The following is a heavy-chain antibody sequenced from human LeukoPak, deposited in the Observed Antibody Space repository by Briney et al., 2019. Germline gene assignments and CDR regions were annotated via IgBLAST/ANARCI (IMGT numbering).Heavy chain of an antibody. CDR2: INHSGGT. D-gene: IGHD3-22*01. CDR1: GGSFSGYY. V-gene: IGHV4-34*01. Sequence: SETLSLTCAVYGGSFSGYYWSWIRQPPGKGLEWIGEINHSGGTNYNPSLKSRVTISVDTSKNQFSLKLSSVTAADTAVYYCARLHDSSGYYSNVYYYYMDVWGKGTTVTVSS. CDR3: ARLHDSSGYYSNVYYYYMDV. J-gene: IGHJ6*03.